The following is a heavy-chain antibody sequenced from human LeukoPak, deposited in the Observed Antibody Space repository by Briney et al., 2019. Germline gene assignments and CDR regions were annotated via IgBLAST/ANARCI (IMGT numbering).Heavy chain of an antibody. J-gene: IGHJ4*02. Sequence: SETLSLTCTVSGGSISSYYWSWIRQPPGKGLEWIGYIYYSGRTNYNPSLKSRVTISADTSKNQFSLKLSSVTAADTAVYYCARGTYGSGSYGTGPLGYWGQGTLVTVSS. V-gene: IGHV4-59*01. D-gene: IGHD3-10*01. CDR2: IYYSGRT. CDR3: ARGTYGSGSYGTGPLGY. CDR1: GGSISSYY.